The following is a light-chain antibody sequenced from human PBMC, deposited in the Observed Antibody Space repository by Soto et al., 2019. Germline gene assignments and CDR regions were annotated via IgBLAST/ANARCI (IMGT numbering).Light chain of an antibody. CDR3: SAYASNSVL. V-gene: IGLV2-14*03. J-gene: IGLJ2*01. Sequence: QSALTQPASVSGSPGQSITISCTGTSSDVGGYNYVSWYQHHPGKAPKLMIYDVSNRPSGVSNRFSGAKSGNTASLTISGLQAEDEAEYYCSAYASNSVLFGGGTKLTVL. CDR2: DVS. CDR1: SSDVGGYNY.